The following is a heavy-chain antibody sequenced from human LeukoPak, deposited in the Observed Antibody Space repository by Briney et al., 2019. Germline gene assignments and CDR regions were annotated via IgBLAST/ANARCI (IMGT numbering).Heavy chain of an antibody. V-gene: IGHV4-34*01. Sequence: PSETLSLTCAVYGGSFSNYYWTWIRQPPGKGLEWIGEIDHSGSSHYNPSLKSRVTISVDTSKNQLSLKLSSVTAADTAVYYCARGLEDRISIFGVVKSYYFDFWGQGTLVTVSS. D-gene: IGHD3-3*01. CDR2: IDHSGSS. J-gene: IGHJ4*02. CDR1: GGSFSNYY. CDR3: ARGLEDRISIFGVVKSYYFDF.